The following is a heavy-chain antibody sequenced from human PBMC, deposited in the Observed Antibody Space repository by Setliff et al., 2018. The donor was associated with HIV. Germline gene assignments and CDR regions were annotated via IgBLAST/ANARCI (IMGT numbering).Heavy chain of an antibody. V-gene: IGHV4-31*02. Sequence: SETLSLTCTVSGGSISSEGCYWSWIRQHPGKGLEWIGYIYYSGNTYYSPSLKSRLTISVDTSKNQFSLKLRSVTAADTAVYYCVRAEYSSSSDWFAPWGQGALVTVSS. CDR2: IYYSGNT. CDR3: VRAEYSSSSDWFAP. CDR1: GGSISSEGCY. J-gene: IGHJ5*02. D-gene: IGHD6-6*01.